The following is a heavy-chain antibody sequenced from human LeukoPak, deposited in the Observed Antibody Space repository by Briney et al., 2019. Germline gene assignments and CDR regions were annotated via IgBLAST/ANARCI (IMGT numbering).Heavy chain of an antibody. Sequence: SETLSLTCAVYGGSFSGYYWSWIRQPPGKGLEWIGEINHSGSTNYNPSLKSRVTISVDTSKNQFSLKLSSVTAADTAVYYCARHDHYDFWSGPRVNAFDIWGQGTMVTVSS. CDR1: GGSFSGYY. J-gene: IGHJ3*02. CDR2: INHSGST. D-gene: IGHD3-3*01. CDR3: ARHDHYDFWSGPRVNAFDI. V-gene: IGHV4-34*01.